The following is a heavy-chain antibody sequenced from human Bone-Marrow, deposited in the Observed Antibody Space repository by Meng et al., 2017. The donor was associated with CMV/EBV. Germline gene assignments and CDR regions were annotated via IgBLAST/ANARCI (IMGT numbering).Heavy chain of an antibody. Sequence: ASVKVSCKASGYLFTDYYIHWVRQAPGQGLQWMGWINPNSGGTNYAQRFQGKVIMTRATSINTAYIELRSDETAVYYCARGGRLVPLARRENPFYRYWGQGKRVTGSS. CDR2: INPNSGGT. V-gene: IGHV1-2*02. J-gene: IGHJ4*02. D-gene: IGHD2-2*01. CDR1: GYLFTDYY. CDR3: ARGGRLVPLARRENPFYRY.